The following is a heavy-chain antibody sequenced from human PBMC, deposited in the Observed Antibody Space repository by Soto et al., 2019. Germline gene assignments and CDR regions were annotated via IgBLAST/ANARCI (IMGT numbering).Heavy chain of an antibody. Sequence: GGSLRLSCAASGFTFSSYAMSWVRQAPGKGLEWVSAISGSGGSTYYADSVKGRFTISRDDSKNTLLLQMNSLRAEGTAVYYCVKDRMAYNSVWDPFDIWGQGTMVTVSS. J-gene: IGHJ3*02. D-gene: IGHD1-20*01. V-gene: IGHV3-23*01. CDR1: GFTFSSYA. CDR2: ISGSGGST. CDR3: VKDRMAYNSVWDPFDI.